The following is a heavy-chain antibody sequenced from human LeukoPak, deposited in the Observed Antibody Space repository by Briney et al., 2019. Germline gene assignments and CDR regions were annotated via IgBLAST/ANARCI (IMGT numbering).Heavy chain of an antibody. J-gene: IGHJ4*02. D-gene: IGHD3-22*01. CDR1: GGSISSGGYY. Sequence: SETLSLTCTVSGGSISSGGYYWSWIRQHPGKGLEWIGYIYYSGSTYYNPSLKSRVTISVDTSKNQFSLKLSSVTAADTAVYYCARESGSHSHYDSNGYYDNWGQGTLVTVSS. CDR2: IYYSGST. CDR3: ARESGSHSHYDSNGYYDN. V-gene: IGHV4-31*03.